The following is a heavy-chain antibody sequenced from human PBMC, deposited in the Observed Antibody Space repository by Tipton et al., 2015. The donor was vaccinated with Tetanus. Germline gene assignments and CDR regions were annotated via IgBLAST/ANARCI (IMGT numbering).Heavy chain of an antibody. Sequence: QLVQSGAEVKKAGESLKISCKGSGYRFTDYWIGWVRQMPGKGLEWMGIIYPDDSDTKYSPTFQGQVTISADKSTSTAYLQWSSLKASDTALYYCARLDYHILTGYFIDHWGRGTLVTVSS. V-gene: IGHV5-51*01. J-gene: IGHJ4*02. CDR2: IYPDDSDT. CDR3: ARLDYHILTGYFIDH. CDR1: GYRFTDYW. D-gene: IGHD3-9*01.